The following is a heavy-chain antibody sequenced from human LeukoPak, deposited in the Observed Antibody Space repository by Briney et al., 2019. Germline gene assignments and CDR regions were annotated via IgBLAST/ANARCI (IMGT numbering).Heavy chain of an antibody. D-gene: IGHD3-10*01. Sequence: SETLSLTCAVSGGSFSGYYWSWIRQPPGKGLEWIGEINHSGSTNYNPYLKSRVTISVDTSKNQFSLKLSSVTAADTAVYYCARFTLYYYGSGSLNAYYFDYWGQGTLVTVSS. J-gene: IGHJ4*02. CDR1: GGSFSGYY. CDR3: ARFTLYYYGSGSLNAYYFDY. CDR2: INHSGST. V-gene: IGHV4-34*01.